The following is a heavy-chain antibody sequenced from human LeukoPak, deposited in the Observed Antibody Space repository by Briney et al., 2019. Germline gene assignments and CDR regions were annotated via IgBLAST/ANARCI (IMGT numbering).Heavy chain of an antibody. J-gene: IGHJ6*03. V-gene: IGHV1-18*01. CDR3: ARASGHYYYYYMDV. Sequence: ASVKVSCKASGYTFSSYGINWVRQAPGEGLEWMGWISAYNGDTIYAQKFQGRVTMTADTSTNTAYMDLRSLRSDDTAVYYCARASGHYYYYYMDVWAKGTMVTISS. CDR2: ISAYNGDT. CDR1: GYTFSSYG. D-gene: IGHD1-26*01.